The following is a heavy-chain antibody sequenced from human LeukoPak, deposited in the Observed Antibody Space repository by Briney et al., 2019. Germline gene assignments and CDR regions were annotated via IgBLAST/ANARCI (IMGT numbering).Heavy chain of an antibody. CDR1: GGSISSSSYY. CDR2: IYYSGST. D-gene: IGHD3-10*01. V-gene: IGHV4-39*01. CDR3: ARSGLWFGELPHPYYYYGMDV. Sequence: PSETLSLTCTVSGGSISSSSYYWGWIRQPPGKGLEWIGSIYYSGSTYYNPSLNSRVTISVDPSKNQFSLKLSSVTAADTAVYYCARSGLWFGELPHPYYYYGMDVWGQGTTVSVSS. J-gene: IGHJ6*02.